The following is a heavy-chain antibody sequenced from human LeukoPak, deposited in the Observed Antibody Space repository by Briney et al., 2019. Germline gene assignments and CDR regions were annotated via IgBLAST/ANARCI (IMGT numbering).Heavy chain of an antibody. CDR3: ARGWVKYDF. CDR2: LKQDGSEK. V-gene: IGHV3-7*01. CDR1: GFSFSSYW. Sequence: PGGSLRLSCEASGFSFSSYWMSWVRQAPGKGLEWVDNLKQDGSEKYYVDSVKGRFTISRDNAKSSLYLQMNSLRAEDTAVYYCARGWVKYDFWGQGTLVTVSS. J-gene: IGHJ4*02. D-gene: IGHD2-21*01.